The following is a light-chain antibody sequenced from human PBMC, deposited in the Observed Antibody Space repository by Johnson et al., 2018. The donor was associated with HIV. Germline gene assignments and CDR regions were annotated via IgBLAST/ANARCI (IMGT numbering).Light chain of an antibody. CDR2: DNN. J-gene: IGLJ1*01. Sequence: QSVLTQPPSVSAAPGQKVTISCYGSSSNIGNNYVSWYQQLPGTAPKLLIYDNNKRPSGIPDRFSGSKSGTSATLGITGLQTGDEADYYCGTWDSSLGAYVFGTGTKVTVL. CDR3: GTWDSSLGAYV. CDR1: SSNIGNNY. V-gene: IGLV1-51*01.